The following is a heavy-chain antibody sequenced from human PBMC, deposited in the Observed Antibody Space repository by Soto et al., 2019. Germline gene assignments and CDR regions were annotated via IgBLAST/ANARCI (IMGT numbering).Heavy chain of an antibody. CDR3: AREVRGGFTGIFDQ. D-gene: IGHD2-15*01. J-gene: IGHJ4*02. CDR2: IYTDGTT. Sequence: SETLSLTCTVSGDSISDYFYWSWLRQPAGKGLEWIGRIYTDGTTKYNPSLKSRVTLSLDKSKNQFPLRLSSVTAADTAVYYFAREVRGGFTGIFDQWGRGARVTVSS. CDR1: GDSISDYFY. V-gene: IGHV4-4*07.